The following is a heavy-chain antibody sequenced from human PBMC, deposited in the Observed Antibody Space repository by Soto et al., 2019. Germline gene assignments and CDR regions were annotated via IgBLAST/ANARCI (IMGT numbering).Heavy chain of an antibody. CDR2: INPSGGST. V-gene: IGHV1-46*01. D-gene: IGHD6-6*01. Sequence: GASVKVSCRASGYTFTSYYMHGVRRAPXQGLEWMGIINPSGGSTSYAQKFQGRVTMTRDTSTSTVYMELSSLRSEDTAVYYCARDPPSGSSSAYYYYGMDVWGQGTTVTSP. CDR1: GYTFTSYY. J-gene: IGHJ6*02. CDR3: ARDPPSGSSSAYYYYGMDV.